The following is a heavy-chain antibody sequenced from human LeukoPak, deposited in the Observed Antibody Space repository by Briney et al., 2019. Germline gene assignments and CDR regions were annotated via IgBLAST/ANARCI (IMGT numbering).Heavy chain of an antibody. CDR2: MSSDGSKK. Sequence: QPGGSLRLSCAASGFTFSSYAMHWVRRTPGKGLEWVAVMSSDGSKKYYADSVKGRFTISRDNSKNTLYLQMNSLRAEDTAVYYCAKKFRGTTVISGDYFDYWGQGTLVTVSS. J-gene: IGHJ4*02. D-gene: IGHD4-17*01. CDR1: GFTFSSYA. CDR3: AKKFRGTTVISGDYFDY. V-gene: IGHV3-30-3*02.